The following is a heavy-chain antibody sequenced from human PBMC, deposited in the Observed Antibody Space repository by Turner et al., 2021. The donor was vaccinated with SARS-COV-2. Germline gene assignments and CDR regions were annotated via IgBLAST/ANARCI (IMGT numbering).Heavy chain of an antibody. CDR3: ARRLVVQGTDDYSYYYGMDV. Sequence: QLQLQESGPGLVKPSETLSLPCTVPGGSISSSSYYWGWIRQPPGKGLEWIGNIYYSGSTYYNPSLKSRVTISVDTSKNQFSLKLSSVTATDTAVYYCARRLVVQGTDDYSYYYGMDVWGQGTTVTVSS. CDR1: GGSISSSSYY. V-gene: IGHV4-39*01. D-gene: IGHD3-22*01. J-gene: IGHJ6*02. CDR2: IYYSGST.